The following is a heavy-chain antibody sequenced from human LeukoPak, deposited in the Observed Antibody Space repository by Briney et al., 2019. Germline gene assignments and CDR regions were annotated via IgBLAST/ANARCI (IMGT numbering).Heavy chain of an antibody. Sequence: SETLSLTCTVSGGTISSGSYHWSWIRQPAGKGLEWIGRIYTSGSTNYNPSLKSRVTISVDTSKNQFSLKLSSVTAAGTAVYYCARGYDTWELGNAFDIWGQGTMVTVSS. CDR3: ARGYDTWELGNAFDI. D-gene: IGHD3-22*01. CDR1: GGTISSGSYH. CDR2: IYTSGST. V-gene: IGHV4-61*02. J-gene: IGHJ3*02.